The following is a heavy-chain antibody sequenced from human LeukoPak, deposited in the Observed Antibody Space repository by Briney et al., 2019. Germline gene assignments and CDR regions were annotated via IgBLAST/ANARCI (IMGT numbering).Heavy chain of an antibody. V-gene: IGHV3-23*01. D-gene: IGHD3-10*01. J-gene: IGHJ4*02. CDR1: GFIFSDYV. Sequence: GGSLRLSCAASGFIFSDYVMGWVRQAPGKGLEWVSGISGSGDRTYYADSVKGRFTISRDNSKNTMYLQMNSLRAEDTAVYYCAKDSSMVRGDYDYFDYWGQGTLVTVSS. CDR3: AKDSSMVRGDYDYFDY. CDR2: ISGSGDRT.